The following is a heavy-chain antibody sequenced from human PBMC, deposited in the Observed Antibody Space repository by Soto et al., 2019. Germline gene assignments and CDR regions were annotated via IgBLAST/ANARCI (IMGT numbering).Heavy chain of an antibody. V-gene: IGHV1-45*01. D-gene: IGHD4-17*01. CDR1: GYTFTYRY. CDR3: AAGVTTFDY. J-gene: IGHJ4*02. Sequence: SVKVSCKASGYTFTYRYLHWVRQAPGQALEWMGWITPFNGNTNYAQRFQGRVTMSEDTSTDTAYMDLSSLKSEDTAVYYCAAGVTTFDYWGQGTLVTVSS. CDR2: ITPFNGNT.